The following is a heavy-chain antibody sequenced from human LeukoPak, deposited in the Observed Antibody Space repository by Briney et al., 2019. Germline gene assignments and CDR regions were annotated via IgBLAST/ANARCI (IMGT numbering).Heavy chain of an antibody. D-gene: IGHD6-19*01. Sequence: GGSLRLSCAASGFTFSNAWMSWVRQAPGKGLEWVGRIKSKTDGGTTDYAAPVKGRFTISRDNSKNTMFLQMNSLRAEDTAVYYCAKEFSGGWSFDYWGQGTLVTVSS. CDR3: AKEFSGGWSFDY. CDR1: GFTFSNAW. V-gene: IGHV3-15*01. J-gene: IGHJ4*02. CDR2: IKSKTDGGTT.